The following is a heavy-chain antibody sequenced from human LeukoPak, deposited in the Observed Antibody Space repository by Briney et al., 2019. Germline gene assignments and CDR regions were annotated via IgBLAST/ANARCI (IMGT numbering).Heavy chain of an antibody. V-gene: IGHV3-9*01. CDR1: GFTFDDYA. D-gene: IGHD4-17*01. CDR2: ISWNSGSI. Sequence: ALRLSCAASGFTFDDYAMHWVRQAPGKGLEWVSGISWNSGSIGYADSVKGRFTISRDSAKNSLYLQMNSLRAEDTALYYCAKELHVDYGDYKGAFDIWGQGTMVTVSS. CDR3: AKELHVDYGDYKGAFDI. J-gene: IGHJ3*02.